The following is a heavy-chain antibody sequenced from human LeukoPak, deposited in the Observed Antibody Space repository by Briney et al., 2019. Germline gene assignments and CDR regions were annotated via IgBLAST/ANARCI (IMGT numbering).Heavy chain of an antibody. J-gene: IGHJ4*02. D-gene: IGHD3-3*01. V-gene: IGHV4-34*01. CDR1: GGSFSGYY. CDR3: ARVGFWSGYSSGH. CDR2: INHSGST. Sequence: SETLSLTCAVYGGSFSGYYWSWIRQPPGKGLEWIGEINHSGSTNYNPSLKSRVTISVDTSKNQFSLKLSSVTAADTAVYYCARVGFWSGYSSGHWGQGTLVTVSS.